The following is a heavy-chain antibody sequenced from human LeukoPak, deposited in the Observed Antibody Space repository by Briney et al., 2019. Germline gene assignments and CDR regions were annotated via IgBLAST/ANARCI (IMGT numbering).Heavy chain of an antibody. CDR2: IKQDGSEK. CDR3: ARTLLTPHLDS. D-gene: IGHD4-23*01. J-gene: IGHJ4*02. CDR1: GFTFSSYW. V-gene: IGHV3-7*01. Sequence: PGGSLRLSCAASGFTFSSYWMTWVRQAPGKGLEWVANIKQDGSEKYYVDSVKGRFTISRDNAKNSLYLQMSSLRVEDTAVYYCARTLLTPHLDSWGQGTLVTVSS.